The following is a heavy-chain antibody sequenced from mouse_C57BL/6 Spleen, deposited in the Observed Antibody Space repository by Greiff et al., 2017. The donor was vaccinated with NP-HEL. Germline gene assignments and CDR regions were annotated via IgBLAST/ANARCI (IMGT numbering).Heavy chain of an antibody. CDR2: IYPRSGNT. D-gene: IGHD4-1*01. CDR1: GYTFTSYG. V-gene: IGHV1-81*01. J-gene: IGHJ1*03. CDR3: ARDALSTGSYFDV. Sequence: QVQLQQSGAELARPGASVKLSCKASGYTFTSYGISWVKQRPGQGLEWIGEIYPRSGNTYYNEKFKGKATLTADKSSSTAYMELRSLTSEDSAVYFCARDALSTGSYFDVWGTGTTVTVSS.